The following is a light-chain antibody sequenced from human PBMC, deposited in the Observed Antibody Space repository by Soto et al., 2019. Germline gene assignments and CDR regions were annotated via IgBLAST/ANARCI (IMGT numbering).Light chain of an antibody. Sequence: DIQMTQSPSTLSASVGDRVTITCRASQSISSWLAWYQQKPGKAPKLLIYKASSLDSGVPSRFSGSGSGTELTLTISSLQPDDFATYYCQQYNTYWTFGQGTKVEIK. CDR3: QQYNTYWT. CDR2: KAS. J-gene: IGKJ1*01. CDR1: QSISSW. V-gene: IGKV1-5*03.